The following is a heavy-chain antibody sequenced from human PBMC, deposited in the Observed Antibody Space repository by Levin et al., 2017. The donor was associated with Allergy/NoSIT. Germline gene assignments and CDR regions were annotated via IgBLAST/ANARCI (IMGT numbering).Heavy chain of an antibody. Sequence: GESLKISCKASGYTFTSYGISWVRQAPGQGLEWMGWISAYNGNTNYAQKLQGRVTMTTDTSTSTAYMELRSLRSDDTAVYYCARDYRWIAVAGTVDWFDPWGQGTLVTVSS. CDR2: ISAYNGNT. CDR3: ARDYRWIAVAGTVDWFDP. D-gene: IGHD6-19*01. CDR1: GYTFTSYG. V-gene: IGHV1-18*01. J-gene: IGHJ5*02.